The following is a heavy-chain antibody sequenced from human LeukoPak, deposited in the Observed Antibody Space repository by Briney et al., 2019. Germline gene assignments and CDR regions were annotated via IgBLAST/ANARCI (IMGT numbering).Heavy chain of an antibody. CDR1: GYTFTSYY. CDR3: ARVPLSFCTDTDCYRIFDF. D-gene: IGHD2-21*02. CDR2: INPSGGST. Sequence: ASVKVSCKASGYTFTSYYMHWVRQAPGQGLEWMSMINPSGGSTTYAQNFQGRVTITRDTSSTTVFMELSSLRSEDTAVYYCARVPLSFCTDTDCYRIFDFWGQGTLVTVSS. J-gene: IGHJ4*02. V-gene: IGHV1-46*01.